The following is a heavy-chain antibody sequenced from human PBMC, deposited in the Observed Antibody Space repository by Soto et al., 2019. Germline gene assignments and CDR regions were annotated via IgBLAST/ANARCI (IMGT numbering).Heavy chain of an antibody. Sequence: QVQLVQSGAEVKKPGASVKVSCKASGYTFTSYDINWVRQATGQGLEWMGWMNPNSGNTGYAQKFQGGVTMTRNTSISTAYMELSSLRSEDTAVYYCARAGYFWSGYYPLYGMDVWGQGTTVTVSS. CDR3: ARAGYFWSGYYPLYGMDV. D-gene: IGHD3-3*01. V-gene: IGHV1-8*01. J-gene: IGHJ6*02. CDR2: MNPNSGNT. CDR1: GYTFTSYD.